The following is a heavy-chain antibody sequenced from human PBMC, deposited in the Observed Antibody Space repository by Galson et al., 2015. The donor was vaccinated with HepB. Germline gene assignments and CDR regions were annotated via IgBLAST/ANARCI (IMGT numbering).Heavy chain of an antibody. CDR1: GFTFRDFA. CDR2: IRSKPNNYAT. CDR3: IRPGGAVAGTWVAT. Sequence: SLRLSCAASGFTFRDFAVHRVRQASGKGLEWVGHIRSKPNNYATAYAESVKGRFTISRDDSKNTAYLQMNSLKTEDTAIYYCIRPGGAVAGTWVATWGQGTLVTVSS. D-gene: IGHD6-19*01. J-gene: IGHJ5*02. V-gene: IGHV3-73*01.